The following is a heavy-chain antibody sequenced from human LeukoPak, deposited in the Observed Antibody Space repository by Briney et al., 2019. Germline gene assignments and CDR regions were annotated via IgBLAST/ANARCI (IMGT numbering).Heavy chain of an antibody. Sequence: SETLSLTCTVSGGFISSSDFYWGWIRQPPGQGLEWIATIYYNERAYYNPSLKSRVTISLDTSKTQMSLKVYYMTAADTAVYYCARALGYCSSTSCYSYYYYMDVWGKGTTVTVSS. D-gene: IGHD2-2*02. CDR2: IYYNERA. CDR1: GGFISSSDFY. V-gene: IGHV4-39*01. J-gene: IGHJ6*03. CDR3: ARALGYCSSTSCYSYYYYMDV.